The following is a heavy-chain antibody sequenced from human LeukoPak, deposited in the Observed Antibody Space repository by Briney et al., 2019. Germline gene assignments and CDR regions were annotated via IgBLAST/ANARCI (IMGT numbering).Heavy chain of an antibody. CDR2: ISGSGGST. CDR1: GFTFSSYA. V-gene: IGHV3-23*01. D-gene: IGHD3-22*01. Sequence: GGSLRLSCAASGFTFSSYAMSWVRQAPGKGLEWVSAISGSGGSTYYADSVKGRFTISRDNSKNTLYLQMNSLRAEDTAVYYCAKDHFYDSSGYSDYWGQGTLVTVSS. CDR3: AKDHFYDSSGYSDY. J-gene: IGHJ4*02.